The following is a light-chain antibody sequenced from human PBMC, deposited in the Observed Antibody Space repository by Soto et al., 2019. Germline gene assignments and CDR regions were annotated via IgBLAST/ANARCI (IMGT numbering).Light chain of an antibody. J-gene: IGKJ5*01. CDR3: QQCNNWPRIT. Sequence: EIVLTQFPATLSLFPGETATLSCRASQTVGTYLAWYQQKPGQAPRLLISDASNRATGVPTRFSGSGSGTDFTLTISSLEPEDFAVYFCQQCNNWPRITFGQGTRLEIK. V-gene: IGKV3-11*01. CDR1: QTVGTY. CDR2: DAS.